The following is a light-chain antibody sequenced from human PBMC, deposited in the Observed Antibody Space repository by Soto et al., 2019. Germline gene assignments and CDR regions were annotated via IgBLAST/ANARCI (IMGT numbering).Light chain of an antibody. CDR2: DAS. J-gene: IGKJ4*01. CDR1: QGISSA. V-gene: IGKV1-13*02. CDR3: QPVNTYPPLT. Sequence: TMSPSTVSVSEADRDTLTCRESQGISSALAWYQQKPGKAPKLLIYDASSLESGVPLRFSGGGSGTDFTLTISSLQPEDFATYYCQPVNTYPPLTFGGGTKVDI.